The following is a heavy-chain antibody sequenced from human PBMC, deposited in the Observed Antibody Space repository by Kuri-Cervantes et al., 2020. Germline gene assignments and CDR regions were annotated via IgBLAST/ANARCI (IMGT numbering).Heavy chain of an antibody. V-gene: IGHV1-69*13. CDR2: IIPIFGTA. J-gene: IGHJ6*02. CDR3: ARDLFTTKLYYYGMDV. D-gene: IGHD3-22*01. Sequence: SVKVSCKASGGTFSSYAISWVRQAPGQGLEWMGGIIPIFGTANYAQKFQGRVTITADESTSTAYMELRSLRSDDTAVYYCARDLFTTKLYYYGMDVWGQGTTVTVSS. CDR1: GGTFSSYA.